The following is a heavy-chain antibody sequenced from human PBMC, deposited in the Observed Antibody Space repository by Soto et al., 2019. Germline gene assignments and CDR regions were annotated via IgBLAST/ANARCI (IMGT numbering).Heavy chain of an antibody. CDR1: GFTFSTYS. CDR3: AREYTAWPLAYGLDV. CDR2: ISSRSDI. D-gene: IGHD2-2*02. Sequence: GALLLSCLVSGFTFSTYSSNWVRQAPGKGLEWVSSISSRSDIYYADSVKGRFTISRDNAKNSVSLQMNSLRAEDTAVYYCAREYTAWPLAYGLDVWGQGTKVTVSS. V-gene: IGHV3-21*01. J-gene: IGHJ6*02.